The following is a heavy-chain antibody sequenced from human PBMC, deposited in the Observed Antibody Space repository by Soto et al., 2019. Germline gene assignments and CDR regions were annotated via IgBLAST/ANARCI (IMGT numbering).Heavy chain of an antibody. Sequence: EVQLVESGGGLVQPGGSPRLSCAASGFTVRSFYMTWVRQAPGKGLQWVAVISSGGSTYYADSVKGRFTISRDNSKNTLYLEMNSLRAEDTAVYYCARDTFGGAYDFLHGGQGTLVTVSS. J-gene: IGHJ4*02. CDR3: ARDTFGGAYDFLH. CDR1: GFTVRSFY. D-gene: IGHD3-3*01. CDR2: ISSGGST. V-gene: IGHV3-66*01.